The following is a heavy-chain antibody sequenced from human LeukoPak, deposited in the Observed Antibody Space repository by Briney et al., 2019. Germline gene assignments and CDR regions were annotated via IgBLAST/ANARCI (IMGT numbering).Heavy chain of an antibody. Sequence: ASVKVSCKASGYTFTGYCMHWVRQAPGQGLEWMGRINPNSGGTNYAQKFQGRVTMTRDTSISTAYMELSRLRSDDTAVYYCARETHSYGTGDYWGQGTLVTVSS. CDR1: GYTFTGYC. CDR2: INPNSGGT. CDR3: ARETHSYGTGDY. V-gene: IGHV1-2*06. D-gene: IGHD5-18*01. J-gene: IGHJ4*02.